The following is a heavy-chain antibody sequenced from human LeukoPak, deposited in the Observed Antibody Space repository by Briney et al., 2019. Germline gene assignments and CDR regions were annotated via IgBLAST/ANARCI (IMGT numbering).Heavy chain of an antibody. CDR3: ARGGSYLPYYYYYMDV. CDR2: INPNSGGT. V-gene: IGHV1-2*02. CDR1: GYTFTGYY. D-gene: IGHD1-26*01. Sequence: GASVKVSCKASGYTFTGYYMHWVRQAPGQGLEWMGWINPNSGGTNYAQKFQGRVTMTRDTSISTAYMELSRLRSDDTAVYYCARGGSYLPYYYYYMDVWGKGTTVTVSS. J-gene: IGHJ6*03.